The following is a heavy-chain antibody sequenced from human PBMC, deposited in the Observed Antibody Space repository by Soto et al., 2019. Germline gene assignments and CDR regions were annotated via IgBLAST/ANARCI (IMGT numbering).Heavy chain of an antibody. CDR2: ISSSGTFI. Sequence: WGSLRLSCAASGFTLSSYIMNWVCQAPGKGLEWVSTISSSGTFIYYADSVKGRFTISRDTAQNLLFLQMDSLGAEDTAVYYCARRLTGTDCTTARCYYFPHWGQGTLVT. D-gene: IGHD2-2*01. J-gene: IGHJ1*01. CDR3: ARRLTGTDCTTARCYYFPH. V-gene: IGHV3-21*01. CDR1: GFTLSSYI.